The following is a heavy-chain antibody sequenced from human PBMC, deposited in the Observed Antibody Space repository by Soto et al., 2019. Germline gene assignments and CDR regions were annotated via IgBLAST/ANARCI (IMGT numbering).Heavy chain of an antibody. CDR3: AKDVRGYSYGTGYFDY. J-gene: IGHJ4*02. Sequence: EVQLLESGGGLVQPGGSLRLSCAASGFTFSSYAMSWVRQAPGKGLEWVSAISGSGGSTYYADSVKGRFTISRDNSKNTLYLQTNSLRAEDTAVYYCAKDVRGYSYGTGYFDYWGQGTLVTVSS. CDR1: GFTFSSYA. V-gene: IGHV3-23*01. D-gene: IGHD5-18*01. CDR2: ISGSGGST.